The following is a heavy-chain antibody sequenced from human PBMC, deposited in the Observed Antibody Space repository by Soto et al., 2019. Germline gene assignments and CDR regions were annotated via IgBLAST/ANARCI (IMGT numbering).Heavy chain of an antibody. D-gene: IGHD6-6*01. CDR1: GFTFSSYS. J-gene: IGHJ3*02. V-gene: IGHV3-48*02. CDR2: ISSSSSTI. Sequence: PGGSLRLSCAASGFTFSSYSMNWVRQAPGKGLEWVSYISSSSSTIYYADSVKGRFTISRDNAKNSLYLQMKSLRDEDTAVYYCARDPEPSIAARRSIWGQGTMVTVSS. CDR3: ARDPEPSIAARRSI.